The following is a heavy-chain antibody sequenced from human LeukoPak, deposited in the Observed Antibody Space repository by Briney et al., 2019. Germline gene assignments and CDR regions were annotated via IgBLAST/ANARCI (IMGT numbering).Heavy chain of an antibody. D-gene: IGHD3-10*01. CDR1: GFTFSSYT. V-gene: IGHV3-23*01. CDR2: VSGSGGST. J-gene: IGHJ4*02. Sequence: GGSLRLSCAASGFTFSSYTMSWVRQAPGKGLDWVSTVSGSGGSTYYADSVKGRFTISRDNSKNTLYLQMNSLRAEDTAVYYCAKSEGYGSGSSYYFDYWGQGTLVTVSS. CDR3: AKSEGYGSGSSYYFDY.